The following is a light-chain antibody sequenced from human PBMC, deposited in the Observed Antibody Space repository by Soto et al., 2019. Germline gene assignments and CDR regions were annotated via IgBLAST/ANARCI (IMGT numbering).Light chain of an antibody. CDR2: DAS. V-gene: IGKV3-11*01. Sequence: EIVLTQSPATLSLSPGERATLSCRASQSVSSYLAWYQQKPGQDPRLLIYDASDRATGIPARFSGSGSGTDFTLPISSLVPEDFAVYYCQQRSNWPSYTFGQGTKLEIK. CDR3: QQRSNWPSYT. J-gene: IGKJ2*01. CDR1: QSVSSY.